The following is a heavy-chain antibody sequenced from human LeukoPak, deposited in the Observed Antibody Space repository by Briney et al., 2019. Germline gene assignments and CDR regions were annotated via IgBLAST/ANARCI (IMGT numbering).Heavy chain of an antibody. CDR1: GFTVSSTY. CDR3: AKDVGSSSSPPDY. V-gene: IGHV3-53*01. D-gene: IGHD6-13*01. Sequence: GGSLRLSCAASGFTVSSTYMSWVRQAPGKGLEWVSVIYNGGNKYYIDSVKGRFTISRDTSKNTLYLQMNSLRAEDTAVYYCAKDVGSSSSPPDYWGQGTLVTVSS. CDR2: IYNGGNK. J-gene: IGHJ4*02.